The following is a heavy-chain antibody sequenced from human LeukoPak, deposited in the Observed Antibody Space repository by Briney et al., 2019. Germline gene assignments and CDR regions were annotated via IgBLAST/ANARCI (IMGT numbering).Heavy chain of an antibody. Sequence: GASVKVSCKPSGYTFNAYYMHWVRQAPGQGLEWVGWIDPKTGNTRYAQKFQGRVTITRDTPIGTVYMELSSLKSDDTAVYYCASEAFCDSGNCYLQRVASWGPGTLVTVSS. D-gene: IGHD3-22*01. CDR3: ASEAFCDSGNCYLQRVAS. J-gene: IGHJ4*02. CDR1: GYTFNAYY. V-gene: IGHV1-2*02. CDR2: IDPKTGNT.